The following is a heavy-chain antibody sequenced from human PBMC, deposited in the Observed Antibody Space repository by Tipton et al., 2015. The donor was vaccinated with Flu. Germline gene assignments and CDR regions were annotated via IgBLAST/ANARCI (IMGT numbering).Heavy chain of an antibody. V-gene: IGHV3-30*18. J-gene: IGHJ4*02. CDR1: GFSFSSFA. CDR3: AKVIPEKVAGLDY. Sequence: SLRLSCAASGFSFSSFAMHWVRQAPGKGLEWVAVISDGGSVKFFSDSVKGRFTISRDNSKNTLYLRMNSLRAEDTAIYYCAKVIPEKVAGLDYWGQGTLVTVSS. CDR2: ISDGGSVK. D-gene: IGHD6-19*01.